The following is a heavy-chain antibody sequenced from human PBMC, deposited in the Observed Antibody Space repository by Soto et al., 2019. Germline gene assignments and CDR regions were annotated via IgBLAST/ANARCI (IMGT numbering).Heavy chain of an antibody. CDR1: GYSFTSYW. CDR2: IYPGDSDT. Sequence: PGESLKISCKGSGYSFTSYWIGWVRQMPGKGLEWMGIIYPGDSDTRYSPSFQGQVTISADKSISTAYLQWSSLKASDTAMYYCARQVCSSSSGCCWFAPWGQGTLVTVSS. CDR3: ARQVCSSSSGCCWFAP. J-gene: IGHJ5*02. D-gene: IGHD6-6*01. V-gene: IGHV5-51*01.